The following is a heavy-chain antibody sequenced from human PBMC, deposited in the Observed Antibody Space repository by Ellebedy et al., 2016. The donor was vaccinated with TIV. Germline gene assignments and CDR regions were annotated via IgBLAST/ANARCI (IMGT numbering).Heavy chain of an antibody. D-gene: IGHD2-2*01. V-gene: IGHV4-4*07. CDR1: GGSISNYF. CDR2: IYSDGST. J-gene: IGHJ4*02. Sequence: SETLSLTXTVSGGSISNYFWSWIRQPAEKGLEWIGRIYSDGSTNSNPSLKSRLTLSVDTSKNQFSLKLNSVTAADTAVYYCARGLTTWYHSFDYWGQGTLVTVSS. CDR3: ARGLTTWYHSFDY.